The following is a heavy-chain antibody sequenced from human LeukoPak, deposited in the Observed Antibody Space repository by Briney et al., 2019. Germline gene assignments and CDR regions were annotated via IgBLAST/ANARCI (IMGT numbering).Heavy chain of an antibody. D-gene: IGHD2-15*01. V-gene: IGHV1-46*01. CDR3: ARVRGYCSGGSCRGGFDY. CDR2: INPSGGST. Sequence: ASVKVSCKASGYTFTSYYMHWVRQAPGQGLEWMGIINPSGGSTSYAQKFQGRVTTTRDTSTSTVYMELSSLRSEDTAVYYCARVRGYCSGGSCRGGFDYWGQGTLVTVSS. CDR1: GYTFTSYY. J-gene: IGHJ4*02.